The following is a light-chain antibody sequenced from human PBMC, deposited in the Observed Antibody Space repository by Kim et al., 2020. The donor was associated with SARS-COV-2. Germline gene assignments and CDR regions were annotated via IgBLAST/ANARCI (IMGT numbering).Light chain of an antibody. J-gene: IGKJ5*01. CDR3: MQVIQTPVN. Sequence: ASNACRSRKSLHQSNGYNFLEWDLQKPGQSPQILIYLGSTRASGVPERFSGRASGTDFTLRISRVEAEDVGVYYCMQVIQTPVNFGQGTRLEIK. CDR1: KSLHQSNGYNF. CDR2: LGS. V-gene: IGKV2-28*01.